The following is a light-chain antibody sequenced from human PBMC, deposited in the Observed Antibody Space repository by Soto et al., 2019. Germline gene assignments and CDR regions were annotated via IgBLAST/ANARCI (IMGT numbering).Light chain of an antibody. CDR2: DAS. J-gene: IGKJ5*01. V-gene: IGKV3D-15*01. CDR1: ESVGRH. Sequence: EVVVTQSPATLSVSPGERATLSCRASESVGRHLAWYHQKPGQAPKLLIFDASTRATDIPDRFSGSGSGTEFTLTISSLQPEDFATYYCQQHGQWPITFGQGTRLEIK. CDR3: QQHGQWPIT.